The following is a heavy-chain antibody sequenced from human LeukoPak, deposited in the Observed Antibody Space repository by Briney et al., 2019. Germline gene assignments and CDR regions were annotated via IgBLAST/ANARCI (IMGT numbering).Heavy chain of an antibody. CDR2: IYPGDSDT. CDR3: ARRRDLYSGSYYPFDY. CDR1: GYIFTTYW. V-gene: IGHV5-51*01. J-gene: IGHJ4*02. D-gene: IGHD1-26*01. Sequence: GESLKISCKGSGYIFTTYWIAWVRQMPGKGLEWMGIIYPGDSDTRYSPSFQGQVTISADKSISTAYLQWSSLKASDTAMYYCARRRDLYSGSYYPFDYWGQGTLVTVSS.